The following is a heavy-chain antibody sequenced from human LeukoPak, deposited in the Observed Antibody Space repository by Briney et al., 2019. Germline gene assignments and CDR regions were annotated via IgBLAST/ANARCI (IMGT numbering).Heavy chain of an antibody. D-gene: IGHD6-13*01. CDR3: ARYPYSSSWYVRNYYYYGMDV. J-gene: IGHJ6*02. Sequence: GGSQRLSCAASGFTISSYAMHWVRQAPGKGLEWVAVISYDGSNKYYADSVKGRFTISRDNSKNTLYLQMNSLRAEDTAVYYCARYPYSSSWYVRNYYYYGMDVWGQGTTVTVSS. CDR1: GFTISSYA. V-gene: IGHV3-30*04. CDR2: ISYDGSNK.